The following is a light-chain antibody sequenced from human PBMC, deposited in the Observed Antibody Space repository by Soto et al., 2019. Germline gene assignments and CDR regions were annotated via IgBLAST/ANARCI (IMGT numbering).Light chain of an antibody. CDR1: SSDVGAYNY. V-gene: IGLV2-14*01. CDR2: DVS. Sequence: QSALTQPASVSGSPGQSITISCTGTSSDVGAYNYVSWYQQYPGKAPKLMIYDVSDRPSGVSNRFSGSKSGNTASLTISGLQSEDEADYYCSSYTSSSTLYVVFGGGTQLTVL. CDR3: SSYTSSSTLYVV. J-gene: IGLJ2*01.